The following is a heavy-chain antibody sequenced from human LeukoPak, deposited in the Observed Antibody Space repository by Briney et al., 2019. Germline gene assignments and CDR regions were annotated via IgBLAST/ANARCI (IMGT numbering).Heavy chain of an antibody. Sequence: GGSLRLSCAASGFTFSSYSMNWVRQAPGKGLEWVSSISSSSSYIYYADSVKGRFTISRDNAKNSLYLQMNSLRAEGTAVYYCARGSGGDPFYYWGQGTLVTVSS. CDR3: ARGSGGDPFYY. J-gene: IGHJ4*02. CDR2: ISSSSSYI. D-gene: IGHD1-1*01. CDR1: GFTFSSYS. V-gene: IGHV3-21*01.